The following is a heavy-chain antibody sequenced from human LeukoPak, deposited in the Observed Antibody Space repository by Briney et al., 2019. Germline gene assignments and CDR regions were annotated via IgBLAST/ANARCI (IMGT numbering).Heavy chain of an antibody. D-gene: IGHD2-15*01. CDR2: IRYDGSNK. J-gene: IGHJ3*02. CDR3: AKVFCSGGSCYKGDAFDI. CDR1: GFTFSSYG. Sequence: GGSLRLSCAASGFTFSSYGMHWVRQAPGKGLEWVAFIRYDGSNKYYADSVKGRFTISRDNSKNTLYLQMNSLRAEDTAVYYYAKVFCSGGSCYKGDAFDIWGQGTMVTVSS. V-gene: IGHV3-30*02.